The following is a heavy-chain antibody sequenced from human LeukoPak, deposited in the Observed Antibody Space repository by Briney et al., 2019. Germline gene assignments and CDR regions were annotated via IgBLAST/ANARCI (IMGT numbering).Heavy chain of an antibody. CDR3: AREPRDGVVPAIYYYYYGMDV. CDR1: GYTFTSYG. CDR2: ISAYKGKT. V-gene: IGHV1-18*01. Sequence: ASEKVSRKASGYTFTSYGISWGRQAPGQGRGWGGGISAYKGKTNYAQKLQGRVTMTRDTPTSTVYMELSSLRSEDTAVYYCAREPRDGVVPAIYYYYYGMDVWGQGTTVTVSS. J-gene: IGHJ6*02. D-gene: IGHD2-2*01.